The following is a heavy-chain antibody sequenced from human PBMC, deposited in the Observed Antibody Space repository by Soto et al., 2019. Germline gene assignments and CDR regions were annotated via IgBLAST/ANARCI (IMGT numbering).Heavy chain of an antibody. CDR1: GYSFTSYW. D-gene: IGHD3-22*01. V-gene: IGHV5-51*01. J-gene: IGHJ3*02. Sequence: GESLKISCKSSGYSFTSYWNGWVRQMPGKGLEWVGINYPCDSDTRYSPSFQGPVTISADKSSSTAYLQWSRLKASDTAMYYCARHKNQPQYSYHSSGYLDAFDIWGQGTMVTVSS. CDR2: NYPCDSDT. CDR3: ARHKNQPQYSYHSSGYLDAFDI.